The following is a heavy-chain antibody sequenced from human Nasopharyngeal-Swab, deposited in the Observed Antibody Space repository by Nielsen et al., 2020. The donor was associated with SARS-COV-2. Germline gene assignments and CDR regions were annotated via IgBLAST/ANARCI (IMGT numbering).Heavy chain of an antibody. J-gene: IGHJ6*02. V-gene: IGHV2-70*11. CDR3: TREQPSGGYDYYGMDV. D-gene: IGHD1-1*01. CDR1: GFSLYTRGMC. Sequence: SGPTLVQPPATLTLTCTFSGFSLYTRGMCVSWIRQPPGKAPEWLARTDWDGDRYYNPSLKTRLTISRDIAKSQVVLTMTNMAPMDTATYYCTREQPSGGYDYYGMDVWGRGTTVTVSS. CDR2: TDWDGDR.